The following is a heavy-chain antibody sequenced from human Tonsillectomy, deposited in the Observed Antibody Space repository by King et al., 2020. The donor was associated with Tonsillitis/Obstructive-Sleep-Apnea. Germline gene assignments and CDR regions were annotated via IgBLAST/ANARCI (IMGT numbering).Heavy chain of an antibody. CDR1: GGSVSSGNYY. D-gene: IGHD2-15*01. J-gene: IGHJ4*02. V-gene: IGHV4-61*01. CDR3: SRELYCSGGSCYSGWGGFDY. Sequence: QLQESGPGLVKPLETLSLTCTVSGGSVSSGNYYWNWIRQPPGKGLEWIGYIYYSGSTNYNPSLKSRVTISLDTSKNQFSLKLSSVTAADTAVYYCSRELYCSGGSCYSGWGGFDYWGQGTLVNVSS. CDR2: IYYSGST.